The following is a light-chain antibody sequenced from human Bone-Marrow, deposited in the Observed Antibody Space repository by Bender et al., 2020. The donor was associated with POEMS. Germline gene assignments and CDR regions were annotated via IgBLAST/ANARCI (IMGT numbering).Light chain of an antibody. CDR2: EGN. V-gene: IGLV2-23*01. CDR1: SSDVGKYNL. Sequence: QSALTQPASVSGSPGQSITFSCTGTSSDVGKYNLVSWYQHHPGQAPKVIIYEGNKRPSGVSTRFSGSRSGNTASLTISGLQAEDEADYYCCSFAGSSIWVFGGGTKVTVL. CDR3: CSFAGSSIWV. J-gene: IGLJ3*02.